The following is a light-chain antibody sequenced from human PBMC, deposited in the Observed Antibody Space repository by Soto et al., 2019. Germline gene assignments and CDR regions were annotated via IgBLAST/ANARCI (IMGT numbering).Light chain of an antibody. CDR2: DAS. CDR1: QSVNRN. Sequence: EIVMTQSPATLSVSPGERATLSCRASQSVNRNLAWYQQKPGQTPRLLIYDASSRATGIPARFSGSGSGTDFTLTISSLQSEDFPVYYCQQYNNWPLTFGGGTNVQIK. CDR3: QQYNNWPLT. J-gene: IGKJ4*01. V-gene: IGKV3-15*01.